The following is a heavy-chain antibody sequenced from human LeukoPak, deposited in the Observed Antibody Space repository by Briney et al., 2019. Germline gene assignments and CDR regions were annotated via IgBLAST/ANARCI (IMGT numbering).Heavy chain of an antibody. CDR2: IIPIFGTA. J-gene: IGHJ3*02. CDR3: ARERSSTSHDHDAFDI. D-gene: IGHD2-2*01. CDR1: GGTFSSYA. Sequence: ASLKVSSKASGGTFSSYAISSVPHAPRQGLEWMGGIIPIFGTANHAQKFQGRGTITTDEYTSTAYMELTSRRSEDTAVYYCARERSSTSHDHDAFDIWGQGTMVTVSS. V-gene: IGHV1-69*05.